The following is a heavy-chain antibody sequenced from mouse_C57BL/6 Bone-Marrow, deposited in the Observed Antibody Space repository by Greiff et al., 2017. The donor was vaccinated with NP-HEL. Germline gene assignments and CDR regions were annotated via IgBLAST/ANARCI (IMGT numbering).Heavy chain of an antibody. J-gene: IGHJ4*01. Sequence: ESGPGLVKPSQSLSLTCSVTGYSITSGYYWNWIRQFPGNKLEWMGYISYDGSNNYNPSLKNRISITRDTSKNQFFLKLKSVTTEDTATYYCARERYGSSYYAMDYWGQGTSVTVSS. CDR1: GYSITSGYY. CDR2: ISYDGSN. D-gene: IGHD1-1*01. CDR3: ARERYGSSYYAMDY. V-gene: IGHV3-6*01.